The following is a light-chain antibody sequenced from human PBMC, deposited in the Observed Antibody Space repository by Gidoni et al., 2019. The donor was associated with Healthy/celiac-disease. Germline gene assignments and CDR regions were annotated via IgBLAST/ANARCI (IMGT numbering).Light chain of an antibody. J-gene: IGKJ2*01. Sequence: DIQMTQSPSSLSASVGDSVTITCRASQSISSYLNWYQQKPVKAPKLLIYAASSLQSGVPSRFSGSGSGTDFTLTISSLQHEDFATYYCQQSYSTPHTIGQGTKLEIK. CDR2: AAS. V-gene: IGKV1-39*01. CDR3: QQSYSTPHT. CDR1: QSISSY.